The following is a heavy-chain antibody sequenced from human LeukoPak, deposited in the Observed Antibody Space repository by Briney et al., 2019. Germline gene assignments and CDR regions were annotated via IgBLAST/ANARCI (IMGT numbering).Heavy chain of an antibody. CDR3: ARTKGFYWVHFDY. V-gene: IGHV3-30*04. CDR1: GFTFSSYA. Sequence: HPGRSLRLSCAASGFTFSSYAMHWVRQAPGKGLEWVAVISYDGSNKYYADSVKGRFTISRDNSKNTLYLQMNSLRAEDTALYYCARTKGFYWVHFDYWGQGTLVTVSS. CDR2: ISYDGSNK. J-gene: IGHJ4*02. D-gene: IGHD2-8*01.